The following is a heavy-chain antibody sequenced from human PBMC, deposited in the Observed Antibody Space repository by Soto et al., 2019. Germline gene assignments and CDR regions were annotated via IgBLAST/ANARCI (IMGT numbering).Heavy chain of an antibody. J-gene: IGHJ5*02. CDR1: GGAISGYY. Sequence: QVQLQESGPGLVKPSETLSLSCTVSGGAISGYYWTWIRQPAGKGLEWIGRIYSSGSTKYNPSLQSRVTVSLATSKTPFSLRLTSVTAADTAVYYSPRGQRFSDWFDPWGQGTLVTVSS. CDR3: PRGQRFSDWFDP. D-gene: IGHD3-3*01. CDR2: IYSSGST. V-gene: IGHV4-4*07.